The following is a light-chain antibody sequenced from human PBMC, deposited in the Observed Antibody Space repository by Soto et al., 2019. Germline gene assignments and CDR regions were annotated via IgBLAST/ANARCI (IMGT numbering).Light chain of an antibody. V-gene: IGKV3-20*01. CDR3: HQYGSSPWT. Sequence: EIVLTQSPGTLSLSPGERATFSCRASQSVSSSFLTWYQHRPGRPPRLLIYGTSNRATGIPDRFSGSGSGTDFTLTIRRMDPEDIAVYSCHQYGSSPWTFGQGTKVDSK. CDR1: QSVSSSF. J-gene: IGKJ1*01. CDR2: GTS.